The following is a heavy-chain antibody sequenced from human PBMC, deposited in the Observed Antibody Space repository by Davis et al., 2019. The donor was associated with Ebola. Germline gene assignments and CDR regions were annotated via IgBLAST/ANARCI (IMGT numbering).Heavy chain of an antibody. D-gene: IGHD5-12*01. CDR2: IDPSDSYT. V-gene: IGHV5-10-1*01. J-gene: IGHJ5*02. CDR3: ARYSGDDHFNWFDP. Sequence: GESLKISCKGSGYTFASYWISWVRQMPGKGLKWMGRIDPSDSYTGYSPSFQGHVTISADKSISTAYLQWSSLKASDTGIYYCARYSGDDHFNWFDPWGQGTLVTVSS. CDR1: GYTFASYW.